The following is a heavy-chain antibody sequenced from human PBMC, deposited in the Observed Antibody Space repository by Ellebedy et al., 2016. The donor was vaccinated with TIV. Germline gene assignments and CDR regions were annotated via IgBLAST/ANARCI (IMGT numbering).Heavy chain of an antibody. J-gene: IGHJ4*02. V-gene: IGHV3-23*01. CDR2: ITGGGSTT. CDR3: ARGGWGVQLWYSDY. CDR1: RFTFSGYA. Sequence: LSLTRAVSRFTFSGYAMSWVRQAPGKGLEWVSSITGGGSTTFYADSVKGRFTVSRDNSKNTLFLQMNSLGVEDTAVYYCARGGWGVQLWYSDYWGQGTLVSVSS. D-gene: IGHD5-18*01.